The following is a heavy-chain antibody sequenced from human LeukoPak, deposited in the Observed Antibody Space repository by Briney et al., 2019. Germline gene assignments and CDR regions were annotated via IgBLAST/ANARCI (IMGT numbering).Heavy chain of an antibody. D-gene: IGHD5-18*01. V-gene: IGHV4-39*07. J-gene: IGHJ4*02. CDR1: GGSIGRNSYY. CDR3: ARVDTAMAH. CDR2: MYYSGSA. Sequence: SETLSLTCIVSGGSIGRNSYYWGWIRQPPGKGLEWIGSMYYSGSAYYNPSLKSRVTISVDTTKNQFSLMLSSVTAADTAVYYCARVDTAMAHWGQGTLVTVSS.